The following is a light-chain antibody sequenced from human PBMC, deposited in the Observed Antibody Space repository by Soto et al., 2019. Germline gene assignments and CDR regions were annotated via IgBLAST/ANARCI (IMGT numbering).Light chain of an antibody. Sequence: EIVMTQSPATLSVSPGERATLSCRASQSVGSNLAWYQQNPGQAPRLLIYGASNRATGVPARFSGSGSGTEFTLTISSLQSEDFAVYYCQQYNNWPPLTFGGGTKVEIK. CDR2: GAS. J-gene: IGKJ4*01. V-gene: IGKV3-15*01. CDR3: QQYNNWPPLT. CDR1: QSVGSN.